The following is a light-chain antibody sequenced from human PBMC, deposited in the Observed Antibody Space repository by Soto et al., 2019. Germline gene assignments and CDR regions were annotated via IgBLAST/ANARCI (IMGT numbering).Light chain of an antibody. CDR2: AAS. J-gene: IGKJ3*01. CDR1: SGLNNY. Sequence: NQSSSSPSATVRSRSTLTFPARSGLNNYVAWYQQKPGKPPKLLIYAASTLQSGVPSRFSGSGSGTDFTLTINSLQPEDVATYSCQKYSSVPVFGPGTKVDIK. CDR3: QKYSSVPV. V-gene: IGKV1-27*01.